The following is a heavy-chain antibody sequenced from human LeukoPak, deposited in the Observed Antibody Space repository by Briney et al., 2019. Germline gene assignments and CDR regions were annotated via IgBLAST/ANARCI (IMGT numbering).Heavy chain of an antibody. Sequence: PGGSLRLSCAASGFTFDDHYMPWVRQAPGKGLEWLCLITLDGHNTYYVDSVKGRFTISRDNSKNSIYLQMNSLRIEDSAVYYCARDNSGSIDYWGQGTLVTVSS. D-gene: IGHD3-10*01. J-gene: IGHJ4*02. CDR1: GFTFDDHY. CDR3: ARDNSGSIDY. V-gene: IGHV3-43*01. CDR2: ITLDGHNT.